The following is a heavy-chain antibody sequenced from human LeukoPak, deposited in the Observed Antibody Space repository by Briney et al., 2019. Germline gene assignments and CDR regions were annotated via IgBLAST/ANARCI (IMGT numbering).Heavy chain of an antibody. J-gene: IGHJ1*01. D-gene: IGHD2-15*01. CDR3: AKSTYCNGGSCYYSQH. Sequence: PGESLRLSCAASGFTFSSYNMNWVRQAPGKGLEWVSTISSSGSYIYYADSVKGRFTISRDNAKNSLYLQMNSLRAEDTAVYYCAKSTYCNGGSCYYSQHWGQGTPVAVSS. CDR1: GFTFSSYN. CDR2: ISSSGSYI. V-gene: IGHV3-21*06.